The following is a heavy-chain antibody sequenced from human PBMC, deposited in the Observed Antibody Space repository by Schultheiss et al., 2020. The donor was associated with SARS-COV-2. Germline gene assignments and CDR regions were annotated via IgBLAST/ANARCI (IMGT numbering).Heavy chain of an antibody. CDR2: VHYNGST. Sequence: SQTLSLTCSVSRDSISSYYWSYIRQPPGKGLEWIGYVHYNGSTNYNPSLKSRVTISVGTSKNQFSLKLSSVTAADTAVYYCARHGYYYGSGSPYYYYYMDVWGKGTTVTVSS. V-gene: IGHV4-59*08. D-gene: IGHD3-10*01. CDR3: ARHGYYYGSGSPYYYYYMDV. CDR1: RDSISSYY. J-gene: IGHJ6*03.